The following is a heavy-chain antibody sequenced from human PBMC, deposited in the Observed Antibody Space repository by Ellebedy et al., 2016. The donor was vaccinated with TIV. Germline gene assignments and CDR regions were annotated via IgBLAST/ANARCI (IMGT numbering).Heavy chain of an antibody. V-gene: IGHV3-7*01. CDR1: GFTLSLYW. Sequence: GGSLRLSXGSFGFTLSLYWMSWVRQAPGKGLEWVANIKYDGSEKYYVDSVKGRFTISRDNAKSSLSLQMNSLRVEDTAVYYCARAAHFYSYGMDVWGQGTTVTVS. CDR3: ARAAHFYSYGMDV. CDR2: IKYDGSEK. J-gene: IGHJ6*02. D-gene: IGHD3-3*02.